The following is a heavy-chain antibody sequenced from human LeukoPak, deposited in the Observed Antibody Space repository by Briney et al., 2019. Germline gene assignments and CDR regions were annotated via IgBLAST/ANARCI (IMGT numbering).Heavy chain of an antibody. J-gene: IGHJ3*02. V-gene: IGHV4-59*01. CDR3: ARELHYDFWSGGAFDI. D-gene: IGHD3-3*01. CDR1: GGSISSYY. Sequence: SETLSLTCTVSGGSISSYYWSWIRQPPGKGLEWVGYIYYSGSTNYNPSLKSRVTISVDTFKNQFSLKLSSVTAADTAVYYCARELHYDFWSGGAFDIWGQGTMVTVSS. CDR2: IYYSGST.